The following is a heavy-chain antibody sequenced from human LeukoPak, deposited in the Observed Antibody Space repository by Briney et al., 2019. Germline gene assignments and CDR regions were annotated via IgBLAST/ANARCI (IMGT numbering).Heavy chain of an antibody. Sequence: HPGGSLRLSCAASGFTFSSYGMHWVRQAPGKGLEWVAVISYDGSNKYYADSVKGRFTISRDNSKNTLYLQMNSLRAEDTAVYYCAKDLFYDSSGYSEDYWGQGTLVTVSS. J-gene: IGHJ4*02. CDR1: GFTFSSYG. D-gene: IGHD3-22*01. CDR3: AKDLFYDSSGYSEDY. CDR2: ISYDGSNK. V-gene: IGHV3-30*18.